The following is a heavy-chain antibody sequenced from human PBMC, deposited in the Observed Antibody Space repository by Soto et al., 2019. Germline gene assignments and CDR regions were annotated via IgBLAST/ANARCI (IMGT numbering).Heavy chain of an antibody. CDR2: INAGNGNT. J-gene: IGHJ4*02. CDR1: GYTFTSYA. V-gene: IGHV1-3*01. CDR3: ARDQGNSSSWPIDF. Sequence: ASVKVSCKASGYTFTSYAMHWVRQAPGQRLEWMGWINAGNGNTKYSQKFQGRVTITRDTSASTAYMDLRSLRFNDTAVYYCARDQGNSSSWPIDFWGQGTQVTVSS. D-gene: IGHD6-13*01.